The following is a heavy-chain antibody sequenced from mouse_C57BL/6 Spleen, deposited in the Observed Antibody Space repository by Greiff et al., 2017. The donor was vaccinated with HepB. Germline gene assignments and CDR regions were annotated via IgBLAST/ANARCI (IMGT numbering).Heavy chain of an antibody. CDR1: GFTFSDYY. CDR2: INYDGSST. Sequence: EVKLMESEGGLVQPGSSMKLSCTASGFTFSDYYMAWVRQVPEKGLEWVANINYDGSSTYYLDSLKSRFIISRDNAKNILYLQMSSLKSEDTATYYCARDQGDSNHFDYWGLGTTLTVSS. J-gene: IGHJ2*01. CDR3: ARDQGDSNHFDY. D-gene: IGHD2-5*01. V-gene: IGHV5-16*01.